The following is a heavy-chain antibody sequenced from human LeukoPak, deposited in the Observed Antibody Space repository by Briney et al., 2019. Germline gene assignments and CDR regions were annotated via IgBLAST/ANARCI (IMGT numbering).Heavy chain of an antibody. CDR1: GFTFSNAW. J-gene: IGHJ2*01. Sequence: GGSLRLSCAASGFTFSNAWMSWVRQAPGKGLEWVGRIKSKTDGGTTDYAAPVKGRFTISRDDSKNALYLQMNSLKTEDTAVYYCTTDQTTVTTLVVSWYFDLWGRGTLVTVSS. CDR2: IKSKTDGGTT. D-gene: IGHD4-17*01. CDR3: TTDQTTVTTLVVSWYFDL. V-gene: IGHV3-15*01.